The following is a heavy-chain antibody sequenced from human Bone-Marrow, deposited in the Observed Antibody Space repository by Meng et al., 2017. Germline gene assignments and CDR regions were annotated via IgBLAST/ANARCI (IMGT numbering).Heavy chain of an antibody. J-gene: IGHJ4*02. CDR3: ARLAYDSSGYWFDY. Sequence: VQLQQGGAGLFKPSVTLSLTGAVYGGSFSGYYWSWTRQPPGKGLEGIGEINHSGSTNYNPSLKSRVTISVDTSKNQFSLKLSSVTAADTAVYYCARLAYDSSGYWFDYWGQGTLVTVSS. V-gene: IGHV4-34*01. D-gene: IGHD3-22*01. CDR1: GGSFSGYY. CDR2: INHSGST.